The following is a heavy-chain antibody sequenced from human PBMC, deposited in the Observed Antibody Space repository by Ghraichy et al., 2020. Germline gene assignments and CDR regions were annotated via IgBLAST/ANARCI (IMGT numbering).Heavy chain of an antibody. D-gene: IGHD2-8*01. J-gene: IGHJ4*02. CDR2: INHSGST. V-gene: IGHV4-34*01. CDR1: GGSFSGYY. Sequence: GSLSLTCAVYGGSFSGYYWSWIRQPPGKGLEWIGEINHSGSTNYNPSLKSRVTISVDTSKNQFSLKLSSVTAADTAVYYCARWRLYGATNAPIRDYWGQGTLVTVSS. CDR3: ARWRLYGATNAPIRDY.